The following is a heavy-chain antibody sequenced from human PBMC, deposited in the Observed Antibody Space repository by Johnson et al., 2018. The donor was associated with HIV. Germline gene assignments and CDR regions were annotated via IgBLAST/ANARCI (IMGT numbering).Heavy chain of an antibody. CDR2: IKQDGNEE. V-gene: IGHV3-7*03. CDR3: ATAAAGLDAFDV. Sequence: VQLVESGGGLVQPGGSLRLSCAAPGFTFSSYWMSWVRQAPGKGLEWVANIKQDGNEEYYVDSVKGRFTISRDNAKNSLYLQMNSLRAEETAVYYCATAAAGLDAFDVWGQGTMVTVSS. J-gene: IGHJ3*01. D-gene: IGHD6-13*01. CDR1: GFTFSSYW.